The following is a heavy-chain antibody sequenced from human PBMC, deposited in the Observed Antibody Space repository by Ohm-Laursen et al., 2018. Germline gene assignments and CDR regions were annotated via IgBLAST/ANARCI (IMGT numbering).Heavy chain of an antibody. D-gene: IGHD1-14*01. CDR1: GFTFRDYF. V-gene: IGHV3-11*04. Sequence: SLRLSCAASGFTFRDYFMTWIRQAPGKGLEWVSHISGSGTTIYYADSVKGRFTISRDNSKNTLYLQMDTLTAEDTAVYYCAKIHESGYYYYSMDVWGQGTTVTVSS. CDR2: ISGSGTTI. CDR3: AKIHESGYYYYSMDV. J-gene: IGHJ6*02.